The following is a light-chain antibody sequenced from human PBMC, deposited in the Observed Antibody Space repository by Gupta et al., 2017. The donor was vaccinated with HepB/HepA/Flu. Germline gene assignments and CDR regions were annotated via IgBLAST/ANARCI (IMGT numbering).Light chain of an antibody. CDR1: QSVLSSSNNKNY. Sequence: DIVMTQSPDSLAVSLGERATINCKPSQSVLSSSNNKNYLAWYQQKPGQPPKLLIYWASTRESGVPDRISGSGSGTDFTLTISSLQAEDVAVYYCLQYYATPRTFGQGTKVEIK. CDR3: LQYYATPRT. J-gene: IGKJ1*01. CDR2: WAS. V-gene: IGKV4-1*01.